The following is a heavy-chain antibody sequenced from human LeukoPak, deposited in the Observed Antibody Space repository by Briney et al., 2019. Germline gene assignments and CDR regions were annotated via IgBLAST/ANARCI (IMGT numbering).Heavy chain of an antibody. CDR1: GYTFTSYD. J-gene: IGHJ4*02. V-gene: IGHV1-8*01. CDR2: MNPNSGNT. Sequence: ASVKVSCKASGYTFTSYDTNWVRQATGQGLEWMGWMNPNSGNTRYAQKLQGRVTMTRNTSLSTAYMELSSLRSEDTAVYYCARAGGFESLFDYWGQGTLVTVSS. CDR3: ARAGGFESLFDY. D-gene: IGHD1-1*01.